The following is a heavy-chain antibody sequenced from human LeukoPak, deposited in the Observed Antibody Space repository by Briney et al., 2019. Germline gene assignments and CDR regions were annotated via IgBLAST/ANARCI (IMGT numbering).Heavy chain of an antibody. Sequence: PSETLSLTCTVSGGSISSGSYYWSWIRQHPGKGLEWIGYIYYSGSTYYNPSLKSRVTISVDTSKNQFSLKLSSVTAADTAVYYCARENGRTVTRGFDYWGQGTLVTVSS. V-gene: IGHV4-31*03. CDR3: ARENGRTVTRGFDY. D-gene: IGHD4-17*01. J-gene: IGHJ4*02. CDR1: GGSISSGSYY. CDR2: IYYSGST.